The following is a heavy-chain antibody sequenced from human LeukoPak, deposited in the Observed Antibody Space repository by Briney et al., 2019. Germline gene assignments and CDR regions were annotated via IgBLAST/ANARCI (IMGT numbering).Heavy chain of an antibody. CDR2: INPNSGGT. CDR1: GYTFTGYY. D-gene: IGHD3-22*01. Sequence: ASVKVSCKASGYTFTGYYMHWVRQAPGQGLEWMGWINPNSGGTNYAQKFQGRVTTTRDTSISTAYVELSRLRSDDTAVYYCARRVTDSSGYYYFTQYFQHWGQGTLITVSS. V-gene: IGHV1-2*02. CDR3: ARRVTDSSGYYYFTQYFQH. J-gene: IGHJ1*01.